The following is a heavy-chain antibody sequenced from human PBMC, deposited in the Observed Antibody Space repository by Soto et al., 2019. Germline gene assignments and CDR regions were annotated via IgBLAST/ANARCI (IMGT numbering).Heavy chain of an antibody. Sequence: GGSLRLSCAASGFTFSSYGMHWVRQAPGKGLEWVAVISNDGSNKYYADSVKGRFTISRDNSKNTLYLQMNSLRAEDTAVYYCAKDNRSAMLLWFGEYLDYWGQGTLVTVSS. J-gene: IGHJ4*02. CDR2: ISNDGSNK. CDR1: GFTFSSYG. CDR3: AKDNRSAMLLWFGEYLDY. V-gene: IGHV3-30*18. D-gene: IGHD3-10*01.